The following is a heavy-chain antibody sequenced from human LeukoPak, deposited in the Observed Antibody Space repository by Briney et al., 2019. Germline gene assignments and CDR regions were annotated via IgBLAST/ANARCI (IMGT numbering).Heavy chain of an antibody. V-gene: IGHV1-18*01. CDR3: ARALYCSSTSCYASGGWFDP. Sequence: GASVKVSCKASGYTFTSYGISWVRQAPGQGLEWMGWISAYNGNTNYAQKLQGRVTMTTDTSTSTAYMELRSLRSDDTAVYYCARALYCSSTSCYASGGWFDPWGQGTLVTVSS. D-gene: IGHD2-2*01. CDR2: ISAYNGNT. J-gene: IGHJ5*02. CDR1: GYTFTSYG.